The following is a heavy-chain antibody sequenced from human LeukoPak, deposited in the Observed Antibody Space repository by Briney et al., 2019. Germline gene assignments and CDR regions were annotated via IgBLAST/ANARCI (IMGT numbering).Heavy chain of an antibody. Sequence: GRSLRLSCAASGFTFEDYAMHWVRQAPGKGLEWVAGVTWNSDNIDYAESVRGRFTISRDNAKNSLYLEMNSLRLEDTALYCVKESEDSSGWATRYYFDYWGQGSLVTVSS. V-gene: IGHV3-9*01. J-gene: IGHJ4*02. D-gene: IGHD6-19*01. CDR3: VKESEDSSGWATRYYFDY. CDR2: VTWNSDNI. CDR1: GFTFEDYA.